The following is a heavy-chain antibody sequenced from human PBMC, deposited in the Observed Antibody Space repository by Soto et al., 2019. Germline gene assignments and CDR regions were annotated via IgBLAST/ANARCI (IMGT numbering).Heavy chain of an antibody. D-gene: IGHD2-8*02. J-gene: IGHJ4*02. Sequence: QVQLQQWGAGLLKPSETLSLTCAVYGGSFSGYYWTWIRQPPGTGLEWIGEINHSGSTNYNPSLKRRVTTSVDTSKNQFSLKLTYVTAADTAVYYCARDKITGLFDYWGQGTLVTVSS. CDR2: INHSGST. CDR3: ARDKITGLFDY. CDR1: GGSFSGYY. V-gene: IGHV4-34*01.